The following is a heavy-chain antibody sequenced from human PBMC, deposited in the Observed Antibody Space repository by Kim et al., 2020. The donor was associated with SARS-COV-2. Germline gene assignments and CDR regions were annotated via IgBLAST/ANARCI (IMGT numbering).Heavy chain of an antibody. J-gene: IGHJ4*02. D-gene: IGHD6-6*01. V-gene: IGHV1-18*01. Sequence: ASVKVSCKASGYTFTSYSISWVRQAPGQGLEWMGWISAYNGNTDYAQKFQGRVTMTTDTSTSTAYMELRRLTSDDTTVYYCARVYSSSSFGYCGQGTLVSVAS. CDR3: ARVYSSSSFGY. CDR1: GYTFTSYS. CDR2: ISAYNGNT.